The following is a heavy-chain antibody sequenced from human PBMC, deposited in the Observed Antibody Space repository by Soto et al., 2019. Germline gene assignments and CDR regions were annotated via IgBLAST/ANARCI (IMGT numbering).Heavy chain of an antibody. CDR2: ISYDGSNK. V-gene: IGHV3-30*03. Sequence: QVQLVESGGGVVQPGRSLRLSCAASGFTFSHYGIHWVRQAPGKGLEWLAVISYDGSNKNYADSGKGRFTVSRDNSKNTLYLQMNSLRAEETAVYFCARYSGKYQGPIDYWGQGTLVTVSS. D-gene: IGHD1-26*01. CDR3: ARYSGKYQGPIDY. CDR1: GFTFSHYG. J-gene: IGHJ4*02.